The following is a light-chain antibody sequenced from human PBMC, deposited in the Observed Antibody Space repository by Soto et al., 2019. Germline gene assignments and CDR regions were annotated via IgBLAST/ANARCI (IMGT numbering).Light chain of an antibody. CDR1: TGTVTSNHY. Sequence: QAVVTQEPSLTVSPGGTVTLTCGSSTGTVTSNHYPYWFQQKPGQAPRTLISDTSNKHSWTPARFSGSLLGGKAALTLSGAQPEDEAEYYCLLSYSGASRVFGGGTKVTVL. CDR2: DTS. CDR3: LLSYSGASRV. V-gene: IGLV7-46*01. J-gene: IGLJ3*02.